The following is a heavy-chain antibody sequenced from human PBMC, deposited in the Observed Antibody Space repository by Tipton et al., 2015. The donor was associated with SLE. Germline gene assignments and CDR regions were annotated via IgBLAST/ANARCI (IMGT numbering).Heavy chain of an antibody. CDR1: GGSVSSGSYC. D-gene: IGHD4-17*01. Sequence: TLSLTCTVSGGSVSSGSYCLSWIRQHPGKGLEWIGYIYYSGSTYYNPSLKSRVTISVDTSKNQFSLKLSSVTAADTAVYYCARAELYGDFDYWGQGTLVTVSS. CDR3: ARAELYGDFDY. J-gene: IGHJ4*02. V-gene: IGHV4-30-4*08. CDR2: IYYSGST.